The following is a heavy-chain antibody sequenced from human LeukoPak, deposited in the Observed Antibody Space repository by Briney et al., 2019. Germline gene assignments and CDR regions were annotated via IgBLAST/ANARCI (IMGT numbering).Heavy chain of an antibody. V-gene: IGHV3-23*01. J-gene: IGHJ4*02. CDR2: ISSSDDGT. CDR3: AKAPVTTCRGAYCYPFDY. Sequence: GGSLRLSCAASGFSLSSYAMSWVRQAPGKGLEWVSAISSSDDGTYHAGSVRGRFTISRDSSKNTLFLQMNRLRPEDAAVYYCAKAPVTTCRGAYCYPFDYWGQGTLVTVSS. CDR1: GFSLSSYA. D-gene: IGHD2-21*01.